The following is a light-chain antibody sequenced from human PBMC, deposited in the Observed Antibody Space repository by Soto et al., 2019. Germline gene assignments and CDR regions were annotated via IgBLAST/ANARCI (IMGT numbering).Light chain of an antibody. CDR3: QQSYSTPEFT. V-gene: IGKV1-39*01. CDR2: TPS. CDR1: QSISSY. Sequence: DIQMTQSPSSLSASVGDRVTITCRASQSISSYLNWYQQRPGKAPKLLIHTPSSLQRGVPSRFSGSGSGTYFTLTISSLQPEDFATYYCQQSYSTPEFTFGPGTRVD. J-gene: IGKJ3*01.